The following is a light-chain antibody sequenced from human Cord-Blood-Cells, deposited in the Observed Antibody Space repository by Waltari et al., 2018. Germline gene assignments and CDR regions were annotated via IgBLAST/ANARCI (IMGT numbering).Light chain of an antibody. Sequence: DIQMTPSTTTLSTSVGNRVTITCRAIQSISSWLAWYQQKPGKAPKLLIYKASSLESGVPSRFSGSGSGTEFTLTISSLQPDDFATYYCQQYNSYSYSFGQGTKLEIK. CDR2: KAS. CDR1: QSISSW. J-gene: IGKJ2*03. V-gene: IGKV1-5*03. CDR3: QQYNSYSYS.